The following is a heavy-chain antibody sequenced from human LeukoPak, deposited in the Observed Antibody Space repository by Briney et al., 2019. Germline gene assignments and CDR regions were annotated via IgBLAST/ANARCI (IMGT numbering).Heavy chain of an antibody. J-gene: IGHJ4*02. CDR3: AKDDSYGYGGIFSY. Sequence: GGSLRLSCAASGFTFSSYAMSWVRQAPGKGLEGVSAISGSGGSTYYADSVKGRFTISRDNSKNTLYLQMNSLRAEDTAVYYCAKDDSYGYGGIFSYWGQGTLVTVSS. D-gene: IGHD5-18*01. V-gene: IGHV3-23*01. CDR2: ISGSGGST. CDR1: GFTFSSYA.